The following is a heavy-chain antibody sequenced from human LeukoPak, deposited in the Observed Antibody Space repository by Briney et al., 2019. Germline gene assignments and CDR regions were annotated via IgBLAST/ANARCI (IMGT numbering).Heavy chain of an antibody. Sequence: RSQTLSLTCAISGDSVSSNIAAWNWIRQSPSRGLEWLGRTYYRSKWYNDYAVSVKSRITINPDTSKNQFSLQLNSVTPEDTAVYYCARGHGPNIYYYCYGMDVWGQGTTVTVSS. D-gene: IGHD3/OR15-3a*01. V-gene: IGHV6-1*01. J-gene: IGHJ6*02. CDR2: TYYRSKWYN. CDR3: ARGHGPNIYYYCYGMDV. CDR1: GDSVSSNIAA.